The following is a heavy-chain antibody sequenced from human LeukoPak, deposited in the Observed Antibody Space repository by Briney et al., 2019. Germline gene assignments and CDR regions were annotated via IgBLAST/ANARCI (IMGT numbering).Heavy chain of an antibody. J-gene: IGHJ4*02. D-gene: IGHD6-19*01. CDR2: ISWNSGSI. CDR3: AKEAEAGPFDY. V-gene: IGHV3-9*01. CDR1: GFTFDDYA. Sequence: GGSLRLSCAASGFTFDDYAMRWVRQAPGKGLEWVSGISWNSGSIGYADSVKGRFTISRDNAKNSLYLQMNSLRAEDTALYYCAKEAEAGPFDYWGQGTLVTVSS.